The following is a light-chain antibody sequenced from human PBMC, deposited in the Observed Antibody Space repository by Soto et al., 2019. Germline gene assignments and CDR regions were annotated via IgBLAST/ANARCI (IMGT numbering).Light chain of an antibody. J-gene: IGKJ1*01. CDR1: QGISSW. CDR3: HQANSFPRT. CDR2: AAS. Sequence: DIQMTQSPSSVSASVGDRVTITCRASQGISSWLAWYQQKPGKAPKLLIYAASSLQIGIPSRFSGSGSGREFNLYIRSLQPEDFATYHCHQANSFPRTFGQGPKVEIK. V-gene: IGKV1-12*01.